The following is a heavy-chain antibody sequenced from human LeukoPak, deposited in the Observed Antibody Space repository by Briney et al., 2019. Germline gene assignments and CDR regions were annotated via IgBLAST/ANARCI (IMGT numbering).Heavy chain of an antibody. D-gene: IGHD6-19*01. V-gene: IGHV1-2*02. CDR3: ARSGIAVAQIPDY. CDR2: INPNSGGT. J-gene: IGHJ4*02. CDR1: GYTFTGYY. Sequence: GASVKVSCKASGYTFTGYYMHWVRQAPGQGLAWMGWINPNSGGTNYAQKLQGRVTMTTDTSTSTAYMELRSLRSDDTAVYYCARSGIAVAQIPDYWGQGTLVTVSS.